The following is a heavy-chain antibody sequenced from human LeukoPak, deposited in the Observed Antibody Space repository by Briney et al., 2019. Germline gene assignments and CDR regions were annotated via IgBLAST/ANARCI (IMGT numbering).Heavy chain of an antibody. J-gene: IGHJ6*02. CDR3: ARDTRTKYYYGMDV. CDR1: GFTFSSYS. D-gene: IGHD1-14*01. CDR2: ISSSSSTI. V-gene: IGHV3-48*02. Sequence: GGSLRLSCAASGFTFSSYSMNWVRQAPGKGLEWVSYISSSSSTIYYADSVMGRFTISRDNAKNSLYLQMNSLRDEDTAVYYCARDTRTKYYYGMDVWGQGTTVTVSS.